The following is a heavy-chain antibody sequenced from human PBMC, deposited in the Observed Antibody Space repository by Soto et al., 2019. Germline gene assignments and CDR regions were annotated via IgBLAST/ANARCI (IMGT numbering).Heavy chain of an antibody. Sequence: SETLSLTCTVSGGSVSSGSHYWNWIRQPPGKGLEWIGYIYYTGSTNYSPSLTSRVTLSLDTSKNHFSLKLRSVTAADTAVYFCARDSAMVWDYYYGVDVWGKGTTVTVSS. D-gene: IGHD5-18*01. CDR3: ARDSAMVWDYYYGVDV. J-gene: IGHJ6*04. V-gene: IGHV4-61*01. CDR2: IYYTGST. CDR1: GGSVSSGSHY.